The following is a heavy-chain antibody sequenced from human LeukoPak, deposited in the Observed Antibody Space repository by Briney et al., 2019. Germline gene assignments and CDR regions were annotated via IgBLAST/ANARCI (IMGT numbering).Heavy chain of an antibody. CDR2: IYYSGST. Sequence: SETLSLTCTVSGGSISSSSYYWGWIRQPPGKGLEWIGSIYYSGSTYYNPSLKSRVTISVDTSKNQFSLKLSSVTAADTAVYYCARRDIVVVPAVRAGRAEYFQHWGQGTLVTVSS. CDR1: GGSISSSSYY. CDR3: ARRDIVVVPAVRAGRAEYFQH. V-gene: IGHV4-39*01. J-gene: IGHJ1*01. D-gene: IGHD2-2*01.